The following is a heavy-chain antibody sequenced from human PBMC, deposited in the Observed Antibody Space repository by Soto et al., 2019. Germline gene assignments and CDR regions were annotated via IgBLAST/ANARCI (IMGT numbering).Heavy chain of an antibody. J-gene: IGHJ4*02. D-gene: IGHD6-6*01. Sequence: PGESVKSSCKACGYSFTSYLIGWVRQMPGKGPECMGLIYPGDSDTRYSPAFQGQVTISADKSINTAYLQWSSLKASDSAMYYCVRQGEYRTAWPDEFDFWGQGTLVTVSS. V-gene: IGHV5-51*01. CDR1: GYSFTSYL. CDR3: VRQGEYRTAWPDEFDF. CDR2: IYPGDSDT.